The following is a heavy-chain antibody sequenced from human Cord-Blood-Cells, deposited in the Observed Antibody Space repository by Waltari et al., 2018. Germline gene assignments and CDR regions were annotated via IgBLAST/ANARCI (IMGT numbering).Heavy chain of an antibody. CDR2: ISGSGGST. V-gene: IGHV3-23*01. CDR1: GFTFSSYA. D-gene: IGHD6-6*01. Sequence: EVQLLESGGGLVQPGGSLRLSCAASGFTFSSYAMSGVRQAPGKGLEWVSAISGSGGSTYYADSVKGRFTLSRDNSKNTLYLQMNSLRAEDTAVYYCAKDQSSCGQGSSSCWGQGTLVTVSS. CDR3: AKDQSSCGQGSSSC. J-gene: IGHJ4*02.